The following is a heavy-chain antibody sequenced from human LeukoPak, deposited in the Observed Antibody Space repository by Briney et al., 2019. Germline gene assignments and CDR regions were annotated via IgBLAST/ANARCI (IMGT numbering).Heavy chain of an antibody. D-gene: IGHD3-9*01. CDR3: ARTSHYDILTGYLVYYFDY. Sequence: ASVKVSCKASGYTFTGYYMHWVRQAPGQGLGWMGRINPNSGGTSYAQKFQGRVTMTRDTSISTAYMELSRLRSDDTAVYYCARTSHYDILTGYLVYYFDYWGQGTLVTVSS. CDR1: GYTFTGYY. J-gene: IGHJ4*02. CDR2: INPNSGGT. V-gene: IGHV1-2*06.